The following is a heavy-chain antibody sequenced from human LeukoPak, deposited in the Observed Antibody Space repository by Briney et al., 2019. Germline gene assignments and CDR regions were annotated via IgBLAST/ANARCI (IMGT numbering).Heavy chain of an antibody. V-gene: IGHV4-59*08. CDR1: GGSISNNY. CDR3: ARHLKGVMTCFDY. Sequence: SETLSLTCTVSGGSISNNYWSWIRQPTGKGLEWIGVIYYSGSTKYNPSLESRVTISVDTSKKQFSLNLNSVTAADTAVYYCARHLKGVMTCFDYWGQGALVTVSS. J-gene: IGHJ4*02. D-gene: IGHD2-21*02. CDR2: IYYSGST.